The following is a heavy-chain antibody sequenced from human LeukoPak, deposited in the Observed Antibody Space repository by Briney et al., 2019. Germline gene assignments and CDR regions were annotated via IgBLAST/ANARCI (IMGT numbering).Heavy chain of an antibody. V-gene: IGHV4-59*01. CDR3: ARGYGSGSPTFGY. Sequence: PETLSLTCTVSGGSISSYYWSWIRQPPGKGLEWIGYIYYSGSTNYNPSLKSRVTISVDTSKNQFSLKLSSVTAADTAVYYCARGYGSGSPTFGYWGQGTLVTVSS. CDR2: IYYSGST. J-gene: IGHJ4*02. D-gene: IGHD3-10*01. CDR1: GGSISSYY.